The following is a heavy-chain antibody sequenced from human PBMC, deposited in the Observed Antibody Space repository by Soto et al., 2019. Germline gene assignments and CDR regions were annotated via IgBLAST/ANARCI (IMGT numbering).Heavy chain of an antibody. CDR1: GYTLTELS. J-gene: IGHJ4*02. CDR2: FDPEDGET. Sequence: GASVKVSCKVSGYTLTELSMHWVRQAPGKGLEWMGGFDPEDGETIYAQKFQGRVTMTEDTSTDTAYMELSSLRSEDTAVYYCATESHLFKSEPSGSYYDYWGQGTLVTVSS. D-gene: IGHD1-26*01. V-gene: IGHV1-24*01. CDR3: ATESHLFKSEPSGSYYDY.